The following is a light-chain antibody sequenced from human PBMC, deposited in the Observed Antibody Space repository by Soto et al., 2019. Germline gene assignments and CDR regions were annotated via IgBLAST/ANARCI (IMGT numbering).Light chain of an antibody. Sequence: DIVLTQSPGTLSLSPGERATLYCRASQSVSSHHVAWYQQKPSQATRLLYYGGSSRAAGIPVRFSGSGSETDFTLTITRQEPEDFAMYYCQQYSSPRTFGQGTKVDI. CDR1: QSVSSHH. CDR3: QQYSSPRT. CDR2: GGS. J-gene: IGKJ1*01. V-gene: IGKV3-20*01.